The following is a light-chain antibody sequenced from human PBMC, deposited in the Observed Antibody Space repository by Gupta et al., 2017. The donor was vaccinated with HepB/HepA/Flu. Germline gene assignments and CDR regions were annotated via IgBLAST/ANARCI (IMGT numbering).Light chain of an antibody. Sequence: SPATLSLSPGETATLSCRASQSIGSCLAWYQQKPGQAPRLLIYDASTRATGIPARFSGSGSETEFTLTISSLESEDFAVYYCQQCSDWPLTFGGGTKVEI. CDR2: DAS. V-gene: IGKV3-11*01. J-gene: IGKJ4*01. CDR3: QQCSDWPLT. CDR1: QSIGSC.